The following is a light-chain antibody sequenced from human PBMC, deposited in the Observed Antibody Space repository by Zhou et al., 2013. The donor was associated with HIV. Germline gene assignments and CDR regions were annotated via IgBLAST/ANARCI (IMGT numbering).Light chain of an antibody. CDR3: MQATRYPRT. V-gene: IGKV2-28*01. CDR2: LG. CDR1: QSLLQTIGYNY. Sequence: DIVMTQSPLSLPVSPGEPASISCRAGQSLLQTIGYNYLHWYLQKPGSLHTLIYLGLSGLRVPDRFSGSGAGTDFTLKISRVEAEDVGVYYCMQATRYPRTFGQGTRWKSN. J-gene: IGKJ1*01.